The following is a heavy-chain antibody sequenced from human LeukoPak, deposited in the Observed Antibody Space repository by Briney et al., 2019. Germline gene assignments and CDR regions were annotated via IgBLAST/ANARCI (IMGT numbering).Heavy chain of an antibody. V-gene: IGHV4-59*01. CDR1: GGSISSYY. J-gene: IGHJ6*02. CDR2: IYYSGST. Sequence: SETLSLTCTVSGGSISSYYWSWIRQPPGKGLEWIGYIYYSGSTNYNPSLKSRVTISVDTSKNQFSLKLSSVTAADTAVYYCARVGAYGSGRTRDYYYGMDVWGQGTTVTVSS. CDR3: ARVGAYGSGRTRDYYYGMDV. D-gene: IGHD3-10*01.